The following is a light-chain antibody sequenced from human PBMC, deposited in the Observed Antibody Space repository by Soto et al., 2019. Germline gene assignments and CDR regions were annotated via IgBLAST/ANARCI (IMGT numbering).Light chain of an antibody. Sequence: EIVLTQSPATLSLSPGERATLSCRASQSVNTYLGWYQQRPGQAPILLIYDASNRATGIPARFSGSGSGTDFTLTISSLEPEDFVVYYCQQRSSWPLTFGGGTKVEIK. CDR2: DAS. J-gene: IGKJ4*01. CDR1: QSVNTY. V-gene: IGKV3-11*01. CDR3: QQRSSWPLT.